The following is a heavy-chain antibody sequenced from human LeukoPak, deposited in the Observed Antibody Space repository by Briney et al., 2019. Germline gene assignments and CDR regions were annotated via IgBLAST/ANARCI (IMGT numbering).Heavy chain of an antibody. CDR1: GFTFSSYA. Sequence: SGGSLRLSCAASGFTFSSYAMSWVRQAPGKGLEWVSAFSGSGGSTYYADSVKGRFTISRDNSKNTLYLQMNSLRAEDTAVYYCAKAPSFHASYYYYMDVWGKGTTVTVSS. V-gene: IGHV3-23*01. CDR3: AKAPSFHASYYYYMDV. J-gene: IGHJ6*03. CDR2: FSGSGGST. D-gene: IGHD2-21*01.